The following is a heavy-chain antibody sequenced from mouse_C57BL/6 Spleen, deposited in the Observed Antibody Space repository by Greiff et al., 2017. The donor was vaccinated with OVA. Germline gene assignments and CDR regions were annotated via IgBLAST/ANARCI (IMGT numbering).Heavy chain of an antibody. J-gene: IGHJ2*01. CDR1: GFNIKDYY. CDR2: IEPEDGET. D-gene: IGHD1-1*01. CDR3: ARASPAYGSSKYYFDY. Sequence: EVQLQQSGAELVKPGASVKLSCTASGFNIKDYYMHWVKQRTEQGLEWIGRIEPEDGETKYAPKFQGKATITADTSSNTSYLQLSSLTSEYTAFYFCARASPAYGSSKYYFDYWGQGTTLTVSS. V-gene: IGHV14-2*01.